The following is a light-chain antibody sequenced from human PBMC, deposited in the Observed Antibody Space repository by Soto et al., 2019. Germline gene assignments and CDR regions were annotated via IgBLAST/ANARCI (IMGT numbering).Light chain of an antibody. Sequence: EIVMTQSPATLSVSPGERATLCCRASQSVSSNLVWFQQKPGQAPRLLIYGASTRATGIPVRFSGSGSGTEFTLTISSLQSEDIAVYYCQQHNNWPLTFGGGTKVEIK. J-gene: IGKJ4*01. CDR2: GAS. CDR3: QQHNNWPLT. CDR1: QSVSSN. V-gene: IGKV3-15*01.